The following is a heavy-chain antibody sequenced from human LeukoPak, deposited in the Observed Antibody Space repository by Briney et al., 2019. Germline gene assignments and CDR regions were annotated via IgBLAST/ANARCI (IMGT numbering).Heavy chain of an antibody. D-gene: IGHD1-1*01. V-gene: IGHV3-30*02. Sequence: GGSLRLSCAASGFTFSSYGMHWVRQAPGKGLEWVVFIRYDGSNKYYADSVKGRFTISRDNSKNTLYLQMNSLRAEDTAVYYCAKGEAGPGTLFDYWGQGTLVTVSS. CDR3: AKGEAGPGTLFDY. J-gene: IGHJ4*02. CDR2: IRYDGSNK. CDR1: GFTFSSYG.